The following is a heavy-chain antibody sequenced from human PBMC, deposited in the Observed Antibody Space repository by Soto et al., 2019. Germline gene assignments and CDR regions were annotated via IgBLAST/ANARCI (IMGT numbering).Heavy chain of an antibody. CDR3: ARDGSGYRSRASPMDV. V-gene: IGHV1-69*01. Sequence: QVQLVQSGAEVKKPGSSVKLSCKASGDTFSSYAIRWVRQAPGQGLEWMGGIIPIFGTANYAQKFQGRVTITADASTSTAYVELSSLRSEDTAVYYCARDGSGYRSRASPMDVWGQWTTVTVYS. CDR1: GDTFSSYA. D-gene: IGHD3-22*01. J-gene: IGHJ6*02. CDR2: IIPIFGTA.